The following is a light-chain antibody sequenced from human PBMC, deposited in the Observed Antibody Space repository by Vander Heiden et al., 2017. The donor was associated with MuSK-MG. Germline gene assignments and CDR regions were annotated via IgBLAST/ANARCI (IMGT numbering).Light chain of an antibody. CDR3: QQSYGTPPT. CDR1: QSISSY. CDR2: AAS. J-gene: IGKJ4*01. V-gene: IGKV1-39*01. Sequence: DIQMTQSPSSLSASVGDRVTITCRASQSISSYLNWYQQKPGKAPKLLIYAASSLQSGVPSRFSGSGSGTDFTLTISRLQPEDFATYYCQQSYGTPPTFGGGTKVEIK.